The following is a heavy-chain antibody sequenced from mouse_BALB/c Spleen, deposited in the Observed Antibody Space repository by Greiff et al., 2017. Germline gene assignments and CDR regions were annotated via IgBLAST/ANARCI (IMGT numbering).Heavy chain of an antibody. V-gene: IGHV5-12-2*01. CDR3: ARHKTRATLHYAMDY. D-gene: IGHD1-2*01. CDR1: GFTFSSYT. J-gene: IGHJ4*01. CDR2: ISNGGGST. Sequence: DVMLVESGGGLVQPGGSLKLSCAASGFTFSSYTMSWVRQTPEKRLEWVAYISNGGGSTYYPDTVKGRFTISRDNAKNTLYLQMSSLKSEDTAMYYCARHKTRATLHYAMDYWGQGTSVTVSS.